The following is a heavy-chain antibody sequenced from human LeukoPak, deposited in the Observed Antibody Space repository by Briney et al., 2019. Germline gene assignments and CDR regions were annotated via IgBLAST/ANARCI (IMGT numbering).Heavy chain of an antibody. D-gene: IGHD5-18*01. CDR1: GFTFSSYA. CDR3: ARDSPVDTAMGVTDY. CDR2: ISYDGSNK. J-gene: IGHJ4*02. Sequence: GRSLRLSCAASGFTFSSYAMHWVRQAPGKGLEWVAVISYDGSNKYYADSVKGRFTISRDNSKNTLYLQMNSLRAEDTAVYYCARDSPVDTAMGVTDYWGQGTLVTVSS. V-gene: IGHV3-30*04.